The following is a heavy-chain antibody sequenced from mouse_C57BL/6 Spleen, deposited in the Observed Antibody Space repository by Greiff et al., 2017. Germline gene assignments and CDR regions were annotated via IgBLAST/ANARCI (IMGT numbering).Heavy chain of an antibody. CDR1: GYTFTDYY. CDR2: IGPGRGST. CDR3: ARGGDATYYFDY. V-gene: IGHV1-77*01. D-gene: IGHD6-1*01. Sequence: VQLQQSGAELVKPGASVKISCKASGYTFTDYYINWVKQRPGQGLAWIGKIGPGRGSTYYNEKFTGKAPLTADKSSSTAYMQISSLTSADAAGDFYARGGDATYYFDYWGQGTTRTVSS. J-gene: IGHJ2*01.